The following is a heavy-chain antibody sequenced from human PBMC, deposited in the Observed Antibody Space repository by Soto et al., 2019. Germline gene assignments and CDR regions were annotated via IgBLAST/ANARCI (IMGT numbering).Heavy chain of an antibody. Sequence: GGNLKLSCAASGFTLGRNLITWVVQAPGKGLEWVSLIYSAGSTSYADCVKGRFTISRDNSKNTLYLQMNSLKDEDTAVYYCARDFYYGSGSLADYGMDVWGQGT. CDR3: ARDFYYGSGSLADYGMDV. D-gene: IGHD3-10*01. J-gene: IGHJ6*02. V-gene: IGHV3-66*01. CDR2: IYSAGST. CDR1: GFTLGRNL.